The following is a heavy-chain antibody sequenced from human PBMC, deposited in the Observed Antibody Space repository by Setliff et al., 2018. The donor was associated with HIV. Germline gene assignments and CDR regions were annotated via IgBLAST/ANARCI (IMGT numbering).Heavy chain of an antibody. CDR2: IYSGGTT. CDR3: ARTRSGTYYGEMNWFDP. D-gene: IGHD3-10*01. V-gene: IGHV4-59*08. CDR1: GGSISSAY. Sequence: SETLSLTCAVSGGSISSAYWSWVRQPPGKGLEWIGYIYSGGTTKYNPSLKSRVTISVDTSKNRFSLTLRSVTAADTAVYYCARTRSGTYYGEMNWFDPWGQGILVTVSS. J-gene: IGHJ5*02.